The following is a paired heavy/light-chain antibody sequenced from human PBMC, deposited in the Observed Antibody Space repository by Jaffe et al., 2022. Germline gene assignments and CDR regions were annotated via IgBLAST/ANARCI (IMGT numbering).Light chain of an antibody. CDR3: MIWPSNALRV. V-gene: IGLV5-37*01. CDR2: YYSDSDK. J-gene: IGLJ1*01. Sequence: QPVLTQPPSSSASPGESARLTCTLPSDINVGSYNIYWYQQKPGSPPRYLLYYYSDSDKGQGSGVPSRFSGSKDASANTGILLISGLQSEDEADYYCMIWPSNALRVFGTGTKVTVL. CDR1: SDINVGSYN.
Heavy chain of an antibody. Sequence: QVQLQQWGAGLLKPSETLSLTCAVYGGSFSGYYWSWIRQPPGKGLEWIGEINHSGSTNYNPSLKSRVTISVDTSKNQFSLKLSSVTAADTAVYYCARGLNKGRITMVRARGENWFDPWGQGTLVTVSS. CDR3: ARGLNKGRITMVRARGENWFDP. CDR2: INHSGST. CDR1: GGSFSGYY. D-gene: IGHD3-10*01. J-gene: IGHJ5*02. V-gene: IGHV4-34*01.